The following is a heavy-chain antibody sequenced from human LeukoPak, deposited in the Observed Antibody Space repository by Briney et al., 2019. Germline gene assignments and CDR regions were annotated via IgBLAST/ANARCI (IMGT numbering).Heavy chain of an antibody. D-gene: IGHD2-2*01. Sequence: PSETLSLTCAVSGYSISSSYYWGWIRQPPGKGLEWIASMYHSGSTYYNPSLKSRVTISVDTSKNQFSLKLSSVTAADTAVYYCAKNCSSTSCYWNDAFDIWGQGTMVTVSS. CDR3: AKNCSSTSCYWNDAFDI. CDR2: MYHSGST. V-gene: IGHV4-38-2*01. CDR1: GYSISSSYY. J-gene: IGHJ3*02.